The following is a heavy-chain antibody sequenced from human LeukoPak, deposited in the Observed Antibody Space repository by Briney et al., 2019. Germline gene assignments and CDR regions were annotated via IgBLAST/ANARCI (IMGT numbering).Heavy chain of an antibody. CDR3: VREDTPATANY. J-gene: IGHJ4*02. Sequence: QPGGSLRLSCAASGFNFANHAMRWVRQTPGKGLEWVSAISGGGDITYYADSVTGRFTISRDNSKDTLFLQMHSLRPGDAAVYYCVREDTPATANYWGQGTLVTISS. D-gene: IGHD2-21*02. CDR2: ISGGGDIT. CDR1: GFNFANHA. V-gene: IGHV3-23*01.